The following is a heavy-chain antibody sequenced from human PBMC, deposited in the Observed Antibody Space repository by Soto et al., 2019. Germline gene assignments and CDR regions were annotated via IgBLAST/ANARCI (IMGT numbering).Heavy chain of an antibody. Sequence: SETLSLTCAVSGGSISSGGYSWSWIRQPPGKGLEWIGYIYHSGSTYYNPSLKSRVTISVDRSKNQFSLKLSSVTAADTAVYYCARWDWNFYGMDVWGQGTTVTVSS. CDR1: GGSISSGGYS. J-gene: IGHJ6*02. D-gene: IGHD1-1*01. CDR2: IYHSGST. CDR3: ARWDWNFYGMDV. V-gene: IGHV4-30-2*01.